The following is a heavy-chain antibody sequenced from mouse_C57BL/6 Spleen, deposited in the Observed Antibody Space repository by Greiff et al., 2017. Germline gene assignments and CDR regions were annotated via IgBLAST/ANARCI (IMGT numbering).Heavy chain of an antibody. D-gene: IGHD3-3*01. V-gene: IGHV1-52*01. Sequence: VQLQQPGAELVRPGSSVKLSCKASGYTFTSYWMHWVKQRPIQGLEWIGNIDPSDSETHYNQKFKDKATLTVDKSSSTAYMQLSSLTSEDSAVYYCARGWAYYAMDYWGQGTSVTVSS. J-gene: IGHJ4*01. CDR2: IDPSDSET. CDR3: ARGWAYYAMDY. CDR1: GYTFTSYW.